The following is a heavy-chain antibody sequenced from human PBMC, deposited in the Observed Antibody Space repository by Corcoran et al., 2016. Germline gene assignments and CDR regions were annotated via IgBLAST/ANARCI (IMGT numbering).Heavy chain of an antibody. Sequence: QVQLVQSGAEVKKPGSSVKVSCKASGGTFSSYAISWVRQAPGQGLEWMGGIIPIFGTANYAQKFQGRVTITADESTSTAYMELSSLRSEDTAVYYGARGLVGYGRSTSCLRNTDYYYYYGMDVWGQGTTVTVSS. D-gene: IGHD2-2*01. CDR1: GGTFSSYA. CDR3: ARGLVGYGRSTSCLRNTDYYYYYGMDV. V-gene: IGHV1-69*01. CDR2: IIPIFGTA. J-gene: IGHJ6*02.